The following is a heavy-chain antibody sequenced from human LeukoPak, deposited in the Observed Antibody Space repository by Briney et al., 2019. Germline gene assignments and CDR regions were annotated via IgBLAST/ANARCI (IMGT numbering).Heavy chain of an antibody. CDR3: ARDLNDSSGYFSFGY. D-gene: IGHD3-22*01. Sequence: ASVKVSCKASGCTFTSYYMHWVRQAPGQGLEWMGIINPSGGSTSYAQKFQGRVTMTRDMSTSTVYMELSSLRSEDTAVYYCARDLNDSSGYFSFGYWGQGTLVTVSS. V-gene: IGHV1-46*01. J-gene: IGHJ4*02. CDR2: INPSGGST. CDR1: GCTFTSYY.